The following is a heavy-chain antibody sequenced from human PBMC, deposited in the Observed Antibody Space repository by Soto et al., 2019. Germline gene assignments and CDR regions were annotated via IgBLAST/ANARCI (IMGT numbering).Heavy chain of an antibody. CDR2: ISGSGGST. CDR3: AKGNYGSYYGWDAFDI. D-gene: IGHD3-10*01. J-gene: IGHJ3*02. V-gene: IGHV3-23*01. Sequence: PXESLRLFSAASGFTFSSYAMSWVGQAPGKGLEWVSAISGSGGSTYYADSVKGRFTISRDNSKNTLYLQMNSLRAEDTAVYSCAKGNYGSYYGWDAFDIRGQGTMVTVS. CDR1: GFTFSSYA.